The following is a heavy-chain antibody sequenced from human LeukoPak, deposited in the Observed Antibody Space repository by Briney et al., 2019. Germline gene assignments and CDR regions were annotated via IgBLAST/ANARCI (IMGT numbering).Heavy chain of an antibody. CDR2: ISGNGGST. D-gene: IGHD6-13*01. J-gene: IGHJ3*02. V-gene: IGHV3-23*01. CDR1: GFTFSSYA. Sequence: GGSLRLSCAASGFTFSSYAMSWVRQAPGKGLEWVSAISGNGGSTYYADSVKGRFTISRDNSKNTLYLQMNSLRAEDTAVYYCAKDKPGIAAARRDAFDIWGQGTMVTVSS. CDR3: AKDKPGIAAARRDAFDI.